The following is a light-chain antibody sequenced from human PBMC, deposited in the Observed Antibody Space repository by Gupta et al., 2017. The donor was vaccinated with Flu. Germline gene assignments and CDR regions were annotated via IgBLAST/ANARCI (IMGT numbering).Light chain of an antibody. CDR2: AAS. Sequence: PSSLSASVGDRVTITCRASQSISSYLNWYQQKPGKAPKLLSYAASSLQSGVPSRFSGSGSGTDFTLTISSLQPEDFATYYCQQSYSTPWTFGQGTKVEIK. CDR1: QSISSY. J-gene: IGKJ1*01. V-gene: IGKV1-39*01. CDR3: QQSYSTPWT.